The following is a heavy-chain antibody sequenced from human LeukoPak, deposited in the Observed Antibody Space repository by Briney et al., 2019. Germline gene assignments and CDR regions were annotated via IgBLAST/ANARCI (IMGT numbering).Heavy chain of an antibody. V-gene: IGHV5-51*01. CDR2: IYAGDSDT. D-gene: IGHD2/OR15-2a*01. CDR1: GYNFATFS. CDR3: AANYFDLGTYVYWFDP. Sequence: PGESLKISCQGSGYNFATFSITWVRQVPGKGLEWLGIIYAGDSDTTYNPSFQGHVTISVDNSFNTAYLQWTGLRTSDTAVYYCAANYFDLGTYVYWFDPWGQGTLVTVSS. J-gene: IGHJ5*02.